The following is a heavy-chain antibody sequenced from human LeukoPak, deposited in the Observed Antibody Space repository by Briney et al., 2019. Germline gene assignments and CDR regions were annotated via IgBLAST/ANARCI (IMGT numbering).Heavy chain of an antibody. CDR3: AKEGAYCSSTSCYPGAFDI. J-gene: IGHJ3*02. V-gene: IGHV3-23*01. CDR2: ISGSGGST. CDR1: GFTFSSYA. Sequence: PGGSLRLSCAASGFTFSSYAMSWVRQAPGKGLEWVSAISGSGGSTYYADSVKGRFTISRDNSKNTLYLQMNSLRAEDTAVYYCAKEGAYCSSTSCYPGAFDIWGQGTMVTVSS. D-gene: IGHD2-2*01.